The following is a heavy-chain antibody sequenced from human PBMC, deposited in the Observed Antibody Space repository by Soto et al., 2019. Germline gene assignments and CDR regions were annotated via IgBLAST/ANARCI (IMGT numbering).Heavy chain of an antibody. V-gene: IGHV4-34*01. CDR2: INHSGST. CDR3: ARIPPGSYCTHGLAGYFDY. Sequence: QVQLQQWGAGLLKPSETLSLTCAVYGGSFSGYYWSWIRQPPGKGLEWIGEINHSGSTNYNPSLKNRVTTSVATDTNQFSLKLSSGTAADTAVYYCARIPPGSYCTHGLAGYFDYWGQGTLVTVSS. CDR1: GGSFSGYY. J-gene: IGHJ4*02. D-gene: IGHD5-18*01.